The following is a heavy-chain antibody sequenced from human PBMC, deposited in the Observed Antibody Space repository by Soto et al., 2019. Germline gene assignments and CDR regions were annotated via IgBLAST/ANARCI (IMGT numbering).Heavy chain of an antibody. V-gene: IGHV3-23*01. Sequence: SLRLSCVASGFSFNKYAMIWVRQAPGKGQEWVSGITGSGNTIEYTASVKGRFTISRDNSKNTVYLQMDGLRAEDTAMYYCAKDDVAGDGLWLVSDWRQRIPVTVSS. CDR1: GFSFNKYA. CDR3: AKDDVAGDGLWLVSD. J-gene: IGHJ4*02. D-gene: IGHD2-21*02. CDR2: ITGSGNTI.